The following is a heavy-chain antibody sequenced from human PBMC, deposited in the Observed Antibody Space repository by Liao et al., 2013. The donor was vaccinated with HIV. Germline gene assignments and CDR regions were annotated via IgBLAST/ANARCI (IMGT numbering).Heavy chain of an antibody. D-gene: IGHD4-17*01. CDR2: IYHSGST. V-gene: IGHV4-30-2*01. J-gene: IGHJ4*02. CDR3: ARGGDSGDYDLDY. CDR1: GGSISSGGYS. Sequence: QVQLQESGSGLVKPSQTLSLTCAVSGGSISSGGYSWSWIRQPPGQGLEWIGFIYHSGSTYYNPSLKSRVTISVDRSKNQFSLNLTSVTAADTAVYYCARGGDSGDYDLDYWGQGTLVTVSS.